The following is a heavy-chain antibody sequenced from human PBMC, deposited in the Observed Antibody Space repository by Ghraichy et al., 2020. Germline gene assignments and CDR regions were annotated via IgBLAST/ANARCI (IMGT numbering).Heavy chain of an antibody. J-gene: IGHJ4*02. D-gene: IGHD3-3*01. V-gene: IGHV4-34*01. Sequence: TLSLTCAVYGGSFSGDYWSWIRQPPGKGLEWIGEINHSGSTNYNPSLKSRVTISVDTSKNQFSLKLSSVTAADTAVYYCARRRRFLEWLFDYWGQGTLVTVSS. CDR2: INHSGST. CDR3: ARRRRFLEWLFDY. CDR1: GGSFSGDY.